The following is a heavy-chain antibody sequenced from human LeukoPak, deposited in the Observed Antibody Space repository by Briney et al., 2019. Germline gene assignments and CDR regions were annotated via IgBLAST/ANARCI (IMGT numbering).Heavy chain of an antibody. CDR2: ISGSGGST. CDR3: AKASSTYCSGGSCYSDFQH. J-gene: IGHJ1*01. D-gene: IGHD2-15*01. CDR1: GSTFSSYA. Sequence: PGGSLRLSCAASGSTFSSYAMGWVRQAPGKGLEWVSAISGSGGSTYYADSVKGRFTISRDNSKNTLYLQMNSLRAEDTAVYYCAKASSTYCSGGSCYSDFQHWGQGTLVTVSS. V-gene: IGHV3-23*01.